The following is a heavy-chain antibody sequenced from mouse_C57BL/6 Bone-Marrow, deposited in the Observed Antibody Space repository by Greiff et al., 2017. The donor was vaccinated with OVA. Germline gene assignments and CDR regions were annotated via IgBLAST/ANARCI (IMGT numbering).Heavy chain of an antibody. CDR3: ASGPSAVAY. CDR1: GYTFTSYW. J-gene: IGHJ3*01. Sequence: QVQLQQPGAELVKPGASVKMSCKASGYTFTSYWITWVKQRPGQGLEWIGDIYPGSGCTNYNEKFKSKATLTVDTSSSTASMQLSSLTSEDTAVYYCASGPSAVAYGGQGTLVTVSA. CDR2: IYPGSGCT. V-gene: IGHV1-55*01.